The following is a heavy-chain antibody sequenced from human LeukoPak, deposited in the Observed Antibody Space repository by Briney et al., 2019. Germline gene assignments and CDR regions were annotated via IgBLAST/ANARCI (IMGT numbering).Heavy chain of an antibody. CDR2: INWNGGSP. Sequence: VWSLRLSCAASGFTFDDYGMSWVRQAPGKGLEGVSAINWNGGSPGYADSVKGRFTISRDNAKNSLYLQMNSLREDETALYYLPSYSTSSPPYYYMHVWGKASTVTVSS. CDR1: GFTFDDYG. J-gene: IGHJ6*03. D-gene: IGHD6-6*01. CDR3: PSYSTSSPPYYYMHV. V-gene: IGHV3-20*04.